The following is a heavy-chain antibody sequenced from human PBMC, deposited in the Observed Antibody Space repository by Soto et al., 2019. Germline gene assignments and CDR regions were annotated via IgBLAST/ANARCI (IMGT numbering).Heavy chain of an antibody. CDR2: IIPIFGTA. CDR1: GGTFSSYA. CDR3: ARSKGYEFWSVYYYYGMDV. D-gene: IGHD3-3*01. Sequence: QVQLVQSGAEVKKPGSSVKVSCKASGGTFSSYAISWVRQAPGQGLEWMGGIIPIFGTANYAQKFQGRVTITADESTSAAYMELSSLRSEDTAVYYCARSKGYEFWSVYYYYGMDVWGQGITVTVSS. J-gene: IGHJ6*02. V-gene: IGHV1-69*12.